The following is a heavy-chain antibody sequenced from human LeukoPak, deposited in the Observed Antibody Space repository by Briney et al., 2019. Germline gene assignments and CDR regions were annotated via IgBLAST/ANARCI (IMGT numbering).Heavy chain of an antibody. CDR1: GFTVSSSY. V-gene: IGHV3-66*01. CDR3: ARDLEAANTYYFDY. D-gene: IGHD6-13*01. CDR2: ISSAGTT. J-gene: IGHJ4*02. Sequence: PGGSLRLSCAASGFTVSSSYMSWVRQAPGKGLEWVSIISSAGTTYYADSVKGGFTISRDNSKNSVYPQVNSLRDEDTAVYYCARDLEAANTYYFDYWGQGTMVTVSS.